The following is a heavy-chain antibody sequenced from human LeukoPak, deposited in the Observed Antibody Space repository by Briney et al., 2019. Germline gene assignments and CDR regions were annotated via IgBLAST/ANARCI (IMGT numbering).Heavy chain of an antibody. CDR2: ISGSGGST. J-gene: IGHJ4*02. V-gene: IGHV3-23*01. CDR1: GFTFSSYA. Sequence: GGSLRPSCAASGFTFSSYAMSWVRQAPGKGLEWVSAISGSGGSTYYADSVKGRFTISRDNSKNTLYLQMYSLRAEDTAVYYCAKPTRGYGYGPFDYWGQGTPVTVSS. CDR3: AKPTRGYGYGPFDY. D-gene: IGHD5-18*01.